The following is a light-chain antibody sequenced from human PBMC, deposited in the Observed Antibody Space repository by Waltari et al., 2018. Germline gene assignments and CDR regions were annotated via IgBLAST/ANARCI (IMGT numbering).Light chain of an antibody. V-gene: IGKV1-39*01. CDR3: QQTYSIPLT. CDR1: QRISRY. CDR2: AAS. J-gene: IGKJ4*01. Sequence: DIQMTQSPSSLSASVGDRFTITCRASQRISRYLNWFQHKPGKAPKLLVSAASSLQSGVPSRFSGSGSGTDFTLTISSLQPEDFATYYCQQTYSIPLTFGGGTKVEIK.